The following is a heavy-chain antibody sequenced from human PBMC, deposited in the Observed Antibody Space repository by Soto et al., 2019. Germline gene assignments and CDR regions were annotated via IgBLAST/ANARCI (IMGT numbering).Heavy chain of an antibody. V-gene: IGHV3-21*02. Sequence: EVQLGESGGGLVKPGGFLRLSCAASGFSFSSYSINWVRQAPGKGLEWVSCISSSGSDIYYADSAKGRFTISRDNTKNSVFLQMNSLRAEDTAVYYCAKVGPVWGAADFWGQGTPVTVSS. CDR2: ISSSGSDI. CDR3: AKVGPVWGAADF. J-gene: IGHJ4*02. CDR1: GFSFSSYS. D-gene: IGHD3-16*01.